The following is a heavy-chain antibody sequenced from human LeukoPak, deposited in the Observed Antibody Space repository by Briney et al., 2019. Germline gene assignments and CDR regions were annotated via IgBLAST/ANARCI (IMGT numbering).Heavy chain of an antibody. Sequence: GRSLRLSCAASGFTFSSYGMHWVRQAPGKGLEWVAVISYDGSNKYYADSVKGRFTISRDNSKNTLYLQMNSLRAGDTAVYYCAKGLLVVVITTSFDYWGQGTLVTVSS. V-gene: IGHV3-30*18. CDR1: GFTFSSYG. CDR3: AKGLLVVVITTSFDY. D-gene: IGHD3-22*01. J-gene: IGHJ4*02. CDR2: ISYDGSNK.